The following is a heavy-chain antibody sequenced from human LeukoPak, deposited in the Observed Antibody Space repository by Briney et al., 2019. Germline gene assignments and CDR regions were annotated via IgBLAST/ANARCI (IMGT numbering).Heavy chain of an antibody. CDR2: ISGSGGIT. V-gene: IGHV3-23*01. Sequence: PGGSLRLSCAASGFTFSNYAMSWVRQAPGKGLEWVSDISGSGGITYYADSVKGRFTISRDNSKTTLYLQMNSLRAEDTAVYYCTTERSSSCYTGPFCDFWGRGTLVTVSS. CDR3: TTERSSSCYTGPFCDF. D-gene: IGHD2-2*02. CDR1: GFTFSNYA. J-gene: IGHJ4*02.